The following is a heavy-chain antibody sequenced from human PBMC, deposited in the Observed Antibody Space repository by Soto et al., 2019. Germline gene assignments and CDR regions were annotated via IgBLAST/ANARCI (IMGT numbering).Heavy chain of an antibody. CDR2: IIPIFGTA. V-gene: IGHV1-69*13. Sequence: SVKISCKASGGTFSSYAISWVRQAPGQGLEWMGGIIPIFGTANYAQKFQGRVTITADESTSTAYMELSSLRSEDTAVYYCASSTTKTHWYSGSSYGMDVWGEVTTVTVSS. CDR1: GGTFSSYA. D-gene: IGHD1-26*01. CDR3: ASSTTKTHWYSGSSYGMDV. J-gene: IGHJ6*04.